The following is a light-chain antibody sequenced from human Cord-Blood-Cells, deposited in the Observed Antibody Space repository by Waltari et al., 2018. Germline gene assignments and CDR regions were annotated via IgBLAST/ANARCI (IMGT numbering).Light chain of an antibody. CDR1: SSDVGGYNY. J-gene: IGLJ1*01. Sequence: QSALTQPASVSGSPGQSITIPCTRTSSDVGGYNYASWYQQHPGKAPKLMIYDVSNRPSGVSNRFSGSKSGNTAALTISGLQAEDEADYYCSSYTSSSTLVFGTGTKVTVL. V-gene: IGLV2-14*01. CDR2: DVS. CDR3: SSYTSSSTLV.